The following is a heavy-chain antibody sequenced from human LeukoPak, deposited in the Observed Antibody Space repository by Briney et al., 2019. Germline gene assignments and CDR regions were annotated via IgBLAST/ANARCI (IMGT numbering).Heavy chain of an antibody. J-gene: IGHJ4*02. V-gene: IGHV3-48*04. CDR3: ARRVPNQVITDYFDY. CDR1: GFTLSSYS. D-gene: IGHD3-16*01. CDR2: IDSSSRTI. Sequence: GGSLRLSCAASGFTLSSYSMNWVRQAPGKGLEWISFIDSSSRTIFYAESVKGRFTISRDNAKNSLFLQMNSLRAVDTAVYYCARRVPNQVITDYFDYWGQGTLVTVSS.